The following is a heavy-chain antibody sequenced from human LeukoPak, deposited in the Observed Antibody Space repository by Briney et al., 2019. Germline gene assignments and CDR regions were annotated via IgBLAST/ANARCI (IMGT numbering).Heavy chain of an antibody. CDR1: GYSIPRGFS. V-gene: IGHV4-38-2*02. J-gene: IGHJ5*02. D-gene: IGHD2-21*01. CDR2: ISHSGTT. CDR3: AREAAVPGIDP. Sequence: SETLSLTCAVSGYSIPRGFSWGWIRQPPGKGLEWIGTISHSGTTDYKSTLESRLTISMDTSKNLFSLRLTSVTAADTAVYYCAREAAVPGIDPWGQGTLVTVSS.